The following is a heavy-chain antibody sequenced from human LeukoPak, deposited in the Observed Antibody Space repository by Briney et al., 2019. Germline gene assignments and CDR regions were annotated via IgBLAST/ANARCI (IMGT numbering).Heavy chain of an antibody. D-gene: IGHD3-10*01. CDR2: ISSEGSIK. V-gene: IGHV3-30*01. Sequence: PERSLRLSCAASGFTSSTYAMHWVRQAPGKGLEWVSVISSEGSIKYYADSVKGRFTISRDNSKNTLSLQLNSLGAEDSAVYYCARDSTYYYQQGSCGPHYFDNWGQGTLVTVSS. CDR1: GFTSSTYA. CDR3: ARDSTYYYQQGSCGPHYFDN. J-gene: IGHJ4*02.